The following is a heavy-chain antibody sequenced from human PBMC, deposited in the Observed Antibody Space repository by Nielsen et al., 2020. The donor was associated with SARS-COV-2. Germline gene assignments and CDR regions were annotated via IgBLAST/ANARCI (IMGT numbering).Heavy chain of an antibody. V-gene: IGHV3-48*01. J-gene: IGHJ4*02. CDR1: GFTFSSYS. CDR2: ISSSSSTI. D-gene: IGHD6-19*01. Sequence: GESLKISCAASGFTFSSYSMNRVRQAPGKGLEWVAYISSSSSTIYYADSVKGRFTISRDNAKNSLFLQMNSLRAEDTAVYYCASRGYSSCWYGDFDYWSKGSLVTVSS. CDR3: ASRGYSSCWYGDFDY.